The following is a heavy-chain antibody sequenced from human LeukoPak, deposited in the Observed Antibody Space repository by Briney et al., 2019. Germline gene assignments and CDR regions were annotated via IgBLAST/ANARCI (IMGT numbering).Heavy chain of an antibody. Sequence: NSGGSLRLSCAASGFTFSSYAMSWVRQAPGKGLEWVSSISSSSSYIYYADSVKGRFTISRDNAKNSLYLQMNSLRAEDTAVYYCARDARFRGTLDYWGQGTLVTVSS. CDR1: GFTFSSYA. J-gene: IGHJ4*02. CDR2: ISSSSSYI. D-gene: IGHD2-15*01. V-gene: IGHV3-21*01. CDR3: ARDARFRGTLDY.